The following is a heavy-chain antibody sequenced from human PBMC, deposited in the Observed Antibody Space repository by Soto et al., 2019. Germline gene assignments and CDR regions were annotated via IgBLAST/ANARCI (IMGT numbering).Heavy chain of an antibody. Sequence: EVQLLESGGGLVQPGGSLRLSCAASGFTFSSYAMTWVRQAPGKGLEWVSAISGSGSTTYHADSVKGRFTISRDKSKNAQLPQMNGISADDAAVYSCARPPYSSSSSYFDGVTLWGQGTTVTVSS. J-gene: IGHJ6*02. CDR2: ISGSGSTT. CDR1: GFTFSSYA. V-gene: IGHV3-23*01. CDR3: ARPPYSSSSSYFDGVTL. D-gene: IGHD6-6*01.